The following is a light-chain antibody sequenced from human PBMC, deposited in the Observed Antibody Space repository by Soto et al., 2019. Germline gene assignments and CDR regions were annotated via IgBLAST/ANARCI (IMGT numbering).Light chain of an antibody. CDR2: EVS. CDR3: CSYAGSSSYV. J-gene: IGLJ1*01. Sequence: QSVLIQPPSVSGSPGQSVTISCTGTSSDVGNYNLVSWYQHYPGKAPKLMIFEVSKRPSGVSNRFSGSKSGNTASLTISGLQAEDEADYFCCSYAGSSSYVFGTGTKVTVL. V-gene: IGLV2-23*02. CDR1: SSDVGNYNL.